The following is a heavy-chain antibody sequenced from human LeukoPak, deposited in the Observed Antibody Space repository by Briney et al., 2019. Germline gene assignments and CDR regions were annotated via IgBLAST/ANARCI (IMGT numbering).Heavy chain of an antibody. CDR1: GFTFSSYG. Sequence: GGSLRLSCAASGFTFSSYGMHWVRQAPGKGLEWVAVIWYDGSNKYYADSVKGRFTISRDNSKNTLYLRMNRLRAEDTAVYYCAREGGRAYYYDSSSRLDYWAQGTWVTVS. CDR3: AREGGRAYYYDSSSRLDY. V-gene: IGHV3-33*01. J-gene: IGHJ4*02. CDR2: IWYDGSNK. D-gene: IGHD3-22*01.